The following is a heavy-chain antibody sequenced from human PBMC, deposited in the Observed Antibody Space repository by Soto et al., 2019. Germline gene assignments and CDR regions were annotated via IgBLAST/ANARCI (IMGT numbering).Heavy chain of an antibody. J-gene: IGHJ4*02. CDR1: GFTFRSNW. D-gene: IGHD5-12*01. CDR2: IKQDGSEK. CDR3: ATSGGGWLQPPV. Sequence: GALRLSCAASGFTFRSNWMSWARQAPGKGLEWVANIKQDGSEKYYVDSVKGRFTISRDNAKNSLYLQMNSLRAEDTAVYYCATSGGGWLQPPVWGQGTLVTVSS. V-gene: IGHV3-7*03.